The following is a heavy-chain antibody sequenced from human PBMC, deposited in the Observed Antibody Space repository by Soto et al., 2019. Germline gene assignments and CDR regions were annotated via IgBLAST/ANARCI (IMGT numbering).Heavy chain of an antibody. V-gene: IGHV6-1*01. J-gene: IGHJ4*02. CDR2: TYRSNWRH. CDR1: GDSVSSNTAA. Sequence: SQTLSLTCVISGDSVSSNTAALNWIRSSPSRGLEWLGRTYRSNWRHDYAVSVKSRITVNPDTSKNHFSLQLNSVTPDDTAVYYCARGVAGSGFDLWGQGTLVTVSS. CDR3: ARGVAGSGFDL. D-gene: IGHD6-19*01.